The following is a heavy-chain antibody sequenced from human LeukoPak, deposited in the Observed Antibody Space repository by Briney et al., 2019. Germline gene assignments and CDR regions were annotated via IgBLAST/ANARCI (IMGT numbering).Heavy chain of an antibody. CDR1: GFTFSGYA. CDR3: AKEGLYSSSWSEY. CDR2: ISGSGGST. Sequence: GGSLRLSCAASGFTFSGYAMSWVRQAPGKGLEWVSVISGSGGSTYYADSVKGRFTISRDNSKNTLYPQMNSLRAEDTAIYYCAKEGLYSSSWSEYWGQGTLVTVSS. D-gene: IGHD6-13*01. V-gene: IGHV3-23*01. J-gene: IGHJ4*02.